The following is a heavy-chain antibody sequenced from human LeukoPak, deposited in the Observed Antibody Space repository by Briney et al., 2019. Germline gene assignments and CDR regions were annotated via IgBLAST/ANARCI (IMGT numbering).Heavy chain of an antibody. CDR3: VRTGTFNWFDH. V-gene: IGHV3-20*04. Sequence: GGSPRLSCAASGFSFDAYTMSWVRQAPGKGLEWVSGNTWNGGDTGSADSVQGRFTSSRDNAKNSLYLHMTSLRAEDTAFYYCVRTGTFNWFDHWGRGTLVTVSS. J-gene: IGHJ5*02. CDR2: NTWNGGDT. CDR1: GFSFDAYT. D-gene: IGHD1-1*01.